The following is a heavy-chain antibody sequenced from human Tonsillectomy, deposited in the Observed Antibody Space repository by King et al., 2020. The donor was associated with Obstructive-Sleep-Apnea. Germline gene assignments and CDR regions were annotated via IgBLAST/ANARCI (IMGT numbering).Heavy chain of an antibody. CDR1: GGSISSYY. Sequence: QLQESGPGLVKPSETLSLTCTVSGGSISSYYWSWIRQPPGKGLEWIGYIYYSGSTNYNPSLKSRVTISVDTSKNQFSLKLSSVTAADTAVYYCARRSGSNYYASSSDAFDIWGQGTMVTVSS. CDR2: IYYSGST. CDR3: ARRSGSNYYASSSDAFDI. D-gene: IGHD3-22*01. V-gene: IGHV4-59*08. J-gene: IGHJ3*02.